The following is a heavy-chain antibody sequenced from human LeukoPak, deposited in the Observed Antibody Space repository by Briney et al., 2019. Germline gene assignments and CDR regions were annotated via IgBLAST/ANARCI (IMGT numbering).Heavy chain of an antibody. J-gene: IGHJ4*02. CDR1: GFTFSSFW. V-gene: IGHV3-7*03. D-gene: IGHD6-19*01. Sequence: QTGGSLRLSCAASGFTFSSFWMNWVRHTPGKGLEWVANIEGDGSEKNYMDSVKGLFTISRDNAKKSLHLQMNSLRAEDTGVYYCAGGSGWLIDYWGQGTLVTVSS. CDR2: IEGDGSEK. CDR3: AGGSGWLIDY.